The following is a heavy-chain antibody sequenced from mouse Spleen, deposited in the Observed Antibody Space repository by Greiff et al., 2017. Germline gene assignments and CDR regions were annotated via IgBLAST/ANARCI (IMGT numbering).Heavy chain of an antibody. CDR2: ISSGSSTI. V-gene: IGHV5-17*01. CDR3: ARDFYDYDEDYAMDY. D-gene: IGHD2-4*01. J-gene: IGHJ4*01. Sequence: EVKLVESGGGLVKPGGSLKLSCAASGFTFSDYGMHWVRQAPEKGLEWVAYISSGSSTIYYADTVKGRFTISRDNAKNTLFLQMTSLRSEDTAMYYCARDFYDYDEDYAMDYWGQGTSVTVSS. CDR1: GFTFSDYG.